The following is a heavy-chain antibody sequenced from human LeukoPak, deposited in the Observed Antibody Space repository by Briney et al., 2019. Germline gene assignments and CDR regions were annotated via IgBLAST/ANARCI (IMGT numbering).Heavy chain of an antibody. CDR2: IYYRGNT. Sequence: SETLSLICTVSGDSISSYNYFWGWIRQPPGKGLEWVGSIYYRGNTYYNPSLKSRVTLSADTSKNQFSLKVTSVTAADTAVYYCARGKRGYSSSWYDYWGQGTLVTVSS. D-gene: IGHD6-13*01. CDR1: GDSISSYNYF. CDR3: ARGKRGYSSSWYDY. V-gene: IGHV4-39*01. J-gene: IGHJ4*02.